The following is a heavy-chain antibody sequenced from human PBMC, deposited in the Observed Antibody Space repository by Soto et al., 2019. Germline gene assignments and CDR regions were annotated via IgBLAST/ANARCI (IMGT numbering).Heavy chain of an antibody. CDR2: INHSGST. V-gene: IGHV4-34*01. CDR3: ARQAGPGPLYYYYGMDV. Sequence: SEPLSLTCAVYGGSFSGYYWSWIRQPPGKGLEWIGEINHSGSTNYNPSLKSRVTISVDTSKNQFSLKLSSVTAADTAVYYCARQAGPGPLYYYYGMDVWGQGTTVTVSS. J-gene: IGHJ6*02. CDR1: GGSFSGYY.